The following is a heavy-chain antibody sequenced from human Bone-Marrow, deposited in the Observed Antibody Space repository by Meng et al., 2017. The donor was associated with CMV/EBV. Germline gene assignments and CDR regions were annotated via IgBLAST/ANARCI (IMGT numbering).Heavy chain of an antibody. V-gene: IGHV1-69*10. Sequence: SVKVSCKASGGTFSSYAISWVRQAPGQGLEWMGGIIPILGIANYAQKFQGRVTITADKSTSTAYMELSSLRSEDTAVYYCARQGPPRTVPPFGMDVWGQGTMVTVSS. CDR1: GGTFSSYA. CDR2: IIPILGIA. J-gene: IGHJ6*02. CDR3: ARQGPPRTVPPFGMDV. D-gene: IGHD2-2*01.